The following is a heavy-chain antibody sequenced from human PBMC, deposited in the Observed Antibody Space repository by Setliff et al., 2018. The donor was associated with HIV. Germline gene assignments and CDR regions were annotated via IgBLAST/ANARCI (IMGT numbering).Heavy chain of an antibody. J-gene: IGHJ4*02. CDR3: ARKHLANVFDY. CDR2: IYYNGSP. V-gene: IGHV4-59*01. D-gene: IGHD5-12*01. CDR1: EGSLSTYY. Sequence: SETLSLTCTVSEGSLSTYYWSWIRQPPGKGLEWIGYIYYNGSPTYNPSLKSRVTMSVDTAKNQFSLRLSSVTAADTAVYYCARKHLANVFDYWGQGTLVTVSS.